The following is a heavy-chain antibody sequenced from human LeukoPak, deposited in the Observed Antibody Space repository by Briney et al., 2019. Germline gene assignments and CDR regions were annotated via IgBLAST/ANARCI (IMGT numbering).Heavy chain of an antibody. Sequence: GASVKVSCKASGYTLTTYDINWVRQAPGQGLEWMGWMNPSSGRTGYALKFQDRISITRNTSISTAYMELSSLESEDTAVYYCARETPSRYFDYWGQGTLVTVSS. CDR2: MNPSSGRT. V-gene: IGHV1-8*01. D-gene: IGHD4-23*01. J-gene: IGHJ4*02. CDR3: ARETPSRYFDY. CDR1: GYTLTTYD.